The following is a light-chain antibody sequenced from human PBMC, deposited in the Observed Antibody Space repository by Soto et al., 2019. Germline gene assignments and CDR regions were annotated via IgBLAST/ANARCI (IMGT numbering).Light chain of an antibody. CDR3: QQYGSSLRT. Sequence: IVFAQSPGTLSLSPGERATLSCRASQSISSSYLAWYQQKPGQAPRLLISGASSRATGIPDRFSGSGSGTDFTLTISRLEPEDFAVYYCQQYGSSLRTFGQGTKVDIK. J-gene: IGKJ1*01. CDR1: QSISSSY. CDR2: GAS. V-gene: IGKV3-20*01.